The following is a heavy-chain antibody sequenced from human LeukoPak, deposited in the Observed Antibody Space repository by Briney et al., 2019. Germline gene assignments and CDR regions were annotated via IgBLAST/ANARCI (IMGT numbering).Heavy chain of an antibody. Sequence: PSETLSLTCTVSGGSISSYYWSWIRQPPGKGLEWIGYIYHSGSASYNPSLKSRVTISVDTSKNQFSLKLSSVTAADTAVYYCARWTSYYDSSGYHYYFDYWGQGTLVTVSS. CDR3: ARWTSYYDSSGYHYYFDY. CDR1: GGSISSYY. V-gene: IGHV4-59*12. CDR2: IYHSGSA. D-gene: IGHD3-22*01. J-gene: IGHJ4*02.